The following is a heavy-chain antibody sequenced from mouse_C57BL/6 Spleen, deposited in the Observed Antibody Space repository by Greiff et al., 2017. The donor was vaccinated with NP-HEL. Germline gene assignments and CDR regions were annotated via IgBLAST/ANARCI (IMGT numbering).Heavy chain of an antibody. CDR2: IRNKANNHAT. CDR3: TRLTTVVANFDY. CDR1: GFTFSDAW. D-gene: IGHD1-1*01. J-gene: IGHJ2*01. Sequence: EVKLVESGGGLVQPGGSMKLSCAASGFTFSDAWMDWVRQSPEKGLEWVAEIRNKANNHATYYAESVKGRFTISRDDSKSSVYLQMNSLRAEDTGIYYCTRLTTVVANFDYWGQGTTLTVSS. V-gene: IGHV6-6*01.